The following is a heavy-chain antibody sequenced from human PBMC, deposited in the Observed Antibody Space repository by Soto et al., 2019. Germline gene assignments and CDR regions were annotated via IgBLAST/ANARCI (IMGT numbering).Heavy chain of an antibody. Sequence: QVQLVQSGAEVKKPGASVKVSCKASGYTFTSSGISWVRQAPGQGLEWMGWISTDNGNTNYAQHLQGRVSMTTDTSTSTAYMVLRSLRSDDTAVYYCARDQGITTFGVYSMYYYGMDVWGQGTTVTVSS. CDR2: ISTDNGNT. V-gene: IGHV1-18*01. CDR1: GYTFTSSG. D-gene: IGHD3-3*01. J-gene: IGHJ6*02. CDR3: ARDQGITTFGVYSMYYYGMDV.